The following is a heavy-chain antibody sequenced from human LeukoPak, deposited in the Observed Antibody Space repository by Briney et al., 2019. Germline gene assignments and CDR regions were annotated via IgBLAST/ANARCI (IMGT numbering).Heavy chain of an antibody. Sequence: GGSLRLSCAASGYTFSGYAMSWVRQAPGKGLEWVSAICGSTGTIYYADSVKGRFTISRDNSKNTLYLQMKSLGAEDTAVYHCARIKGYFDSGNYYGFFDYWGQGTLVTVSS. D-gene: IGHD3-10*01. CDR3: ARIKGYFDSGNYYGFFDY. CDR1: GYTFSGYA. CDR2: ICGSTGTI. V-gene: IGHV3-23*01. J-gene: IGHJ4*02.